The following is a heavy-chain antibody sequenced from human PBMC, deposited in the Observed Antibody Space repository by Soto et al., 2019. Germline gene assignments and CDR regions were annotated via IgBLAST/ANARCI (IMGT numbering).Heavy chain of an antibody. D-gene: IGHD5-18*01. V-gene: IGHV3-30*18. J-gene: IGHJ6*02. Sequence: PGGSLRLSCAASGFTFSSYGMHWVRQAPGKGLEWVAVISYDGSNKYYADSVKGRFTISRDNSKNTLYLQMNSLRAEDTAVYYCAKGNRVPPTAMVVSYYYYYGMDVWGQGTTVTVSS. CDR1: GFTFSSYG. CDR3: AKGNRVPPTAMVVSYYYYYGMDV. CDR2: ISYDGSNK.